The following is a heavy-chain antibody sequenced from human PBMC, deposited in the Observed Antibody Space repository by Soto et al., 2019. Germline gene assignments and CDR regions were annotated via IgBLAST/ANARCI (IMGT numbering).Heavy chain of an antibody. D-gene: IGHD2-15*01. CDR1: GFTFSSYA. V-gene: IGHV3-30-3*01. Sequence: QVQLVESGGGVVQPGGSLRLSCAASGFTFSSYAMHWVRQSPGKGLEWVAVISYDGSKRHYADSVKGRFTISRDSAENILYLQMNSLRAEDTAVYYCARDADMVVVIPATGGGSLDIWGQGTMVNVSA. CDR3: ARDADMVVVIPATGGGSLDI. J-gene: IGHJ3*02. CDR2: ISYDGSKR.